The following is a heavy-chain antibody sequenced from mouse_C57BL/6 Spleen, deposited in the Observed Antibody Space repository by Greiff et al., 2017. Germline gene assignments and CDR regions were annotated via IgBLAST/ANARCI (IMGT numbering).Heavy chain of an antibody. CDR1: GYTFTDYY. CDR2: INPNNGGT. D-gene: IGHD2-5*01. Sequence: VQLQQSGPELVKPGASVKISCKASGYTFTDYYMNWVKQSHGKSLEWIGDINPNNGGTSYNQKFTGKATLTVDKSSSTAYMELRSLTSEDSAVYYCARRDSNSSWFAYWGQGTLVTVSA. CDR3: ARRDSNSSWFAY. V-gene: IGHV1-26*01. J-gene: IGHJ3*01.